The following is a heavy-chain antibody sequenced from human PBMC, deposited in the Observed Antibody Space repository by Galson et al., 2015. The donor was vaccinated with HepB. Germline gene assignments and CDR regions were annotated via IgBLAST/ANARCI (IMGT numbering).Heavy chain of an antibody. D-gene: IGHD6-13*01. Sequence: SLRLSCAASGFTFSSYAMSWVRQAPGKGLEWVSAISGSGGSTYYADSVKGRFTISRDNSKNTLYLQMNSLRAEDTAVYYCAKGYSSSWYYYYYMDVWGKGTTVTVSS. V-gene: IGHV3-23*01. J-gene: IGHJ6*03. CDR3: AKGYSSSWYYYYYMDV. CDR1: GFTFSSYA. CDR2: ISGSGGST.